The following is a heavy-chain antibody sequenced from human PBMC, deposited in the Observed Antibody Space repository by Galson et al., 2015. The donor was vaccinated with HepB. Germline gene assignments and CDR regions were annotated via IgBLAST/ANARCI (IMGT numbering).Heavy chain of an antibody. Sequence: TLSLTCTVSGGSISSGSYYWSWIRQPAGKGLEWIGRIYTSGSTNYNPSLKSRVTMSVDTSKNQFSLKLSSVTAADTAVYYCAREGYCSSTSCYNHYYYYYYMDVWGKGTTVTVSS. CDR3: AREGYCSSTSCYNHYYYYYYMDV. V-gene: IGHV4-61*02. CDR1: GGSISSGSYY. CDR2: IYTSGST. J-gene: IGHJ6*03. D-gene: IGHD2-2*02.